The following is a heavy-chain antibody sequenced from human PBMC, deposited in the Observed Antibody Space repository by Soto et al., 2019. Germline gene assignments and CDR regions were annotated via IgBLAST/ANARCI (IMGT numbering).Heavy chain of an antibody. CDR2: IIPIFGTA. CDR3: AQSYSNYVYYYYYGMDV. J-gene: IGHJ6*02. CDR1: GGTFSSYA. D-gene: IGHD4-4*01. V-gene: IGHV1-69*01. Sequence: QVQLVQSGAEVKKPGSSVKVSCKASGGTFSSYAISWVRQAPGQGLEWMGGIIPIFGTANYAQKFQGSVTITADESTSTAYMELSSLRSEDTAVYYCAQSYSNYVYYYYYGMDVWGQGTTVTVSS.